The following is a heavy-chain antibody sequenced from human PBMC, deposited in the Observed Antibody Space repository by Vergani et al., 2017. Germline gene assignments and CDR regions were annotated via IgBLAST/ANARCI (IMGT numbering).Heavy chain of an antibody. Sequence: QVQLVQSGAEVKKPGSSVKVSCKASGGTFSSYTISWVRQAPGQGLEWMGIINPSGGSTSYAQKFQGRVTMTRETSTSTVYMELSSLRSEDTAVYYCARGGGIAAAYYYYGMDGWGQGTTVTVSS. D-gene: IGHD6-13*01. CDR2: INPSGGST. CDR1: GGTFSSYT. J-gene: IGHJ6*02. CDR3: ARGGGIAAAYYYYGMDG. V-gene: IGHV1-46*03.